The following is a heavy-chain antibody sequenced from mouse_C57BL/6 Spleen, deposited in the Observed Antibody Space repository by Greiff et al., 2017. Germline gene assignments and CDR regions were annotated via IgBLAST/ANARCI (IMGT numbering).Heavy chain of an antibody. CDR3: ARYDYGSGYFDV. D-gene: IGHD1-1*01. CDR1: GYTFTSYW. J-gene: IGHJ1*03. V-gene: IGHV1-55*01. CDR2: IYPGSGST. Sequence: QVQLQQPGAELVKPGASVKMSCKASGYTFTSYWITWVKQRPGQGLEWIGDIYPGSGSTNYNEKFKSKATLTVDTSSSTAYMQLSSLTSEDSAVYFCARYDYGSGYFDVWGTGTTVTVSS.